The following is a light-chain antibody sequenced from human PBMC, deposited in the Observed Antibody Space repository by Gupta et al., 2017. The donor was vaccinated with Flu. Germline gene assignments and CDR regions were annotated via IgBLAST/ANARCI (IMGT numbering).Light chain of an antibody. CDR1: QSVNNNL. CDR3: QQYGSSGYT. CDR2: GAY. V-gene: IGKV3-20*01. J-gene: IGKJ2*01. Sequence: ERATLSRRASQSVNNNLLTWYQQKPGQATRLLIYGAYSRATGIPDRFSGSGSGTDFTLTIRRLEPEDFAVYYCQQYGSSGYTFGQGTKLEIK.